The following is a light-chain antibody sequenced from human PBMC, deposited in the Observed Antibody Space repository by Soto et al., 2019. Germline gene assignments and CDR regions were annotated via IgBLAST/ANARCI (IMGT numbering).Light chain of an antibody. CDR1: QSVSSY. CDR3: QQRSNWPT. V-gene: IGKV3-11*01. J-gene: IGKJ3*01. CDR2: DAS. Sequence: EILLTQSPATLPLSPGARATLSCRASQSVSSYLAWYQQKPGQAPRLLIYDASNRATGIPARFSGSGSGTDFTLTISSLEPEDFAVYYCQQRSNWPTFGPGTKVDIK.